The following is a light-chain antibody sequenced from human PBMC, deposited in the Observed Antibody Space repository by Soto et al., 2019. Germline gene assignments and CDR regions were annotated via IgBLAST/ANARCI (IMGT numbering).Light chain of an antibody. J-gene: IGLJ1*01. Sequence: QSVLTQPASVSGSPGQSITISCTGTSGDIGSYNRVSWYQQHPGKAPKLIIYEVTDRPSGVSKRFSGSKSGNTASLTISGLQAEDEAEYYCSSYTNINTRACVFGTGTKLTVL. CDR2: EVT. CDR3: SSYTNINTRACV. CDR1: SGDIGSYNR. V-gene: IGLV2-14*01.